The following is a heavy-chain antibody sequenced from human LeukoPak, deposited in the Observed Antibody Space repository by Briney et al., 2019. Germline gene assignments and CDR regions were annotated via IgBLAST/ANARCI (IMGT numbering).Heavy chain of an antibody. Sequence: GESLKISCKASGYAFTSYWIGWVRQMPGKGLEWMGIIYPGDSDTRYSPSFQGQVTISADKSISTAYLQWSSLKASDTAMYYCARQWSRTSDGAFDIWGQGTMVTVSS. CDR2: IYPGDSDT. J-gene: IGHJ3*02. V-gene: IGHV5-51*01. CDR1: GYAFTSYW. CDR3: ARQWSRTSDGAFDI. D-gene: IGHD2-8*01.